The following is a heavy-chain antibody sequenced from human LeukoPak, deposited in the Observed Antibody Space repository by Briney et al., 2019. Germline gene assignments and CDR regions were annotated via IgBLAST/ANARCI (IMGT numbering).Heavy chain of an antibody. Sequence: SGTLSLTFTVSGGSLSNYYWNWLRQPPGKGLAEIGYIYYSGNTNYNPSLTSRVTISVDTSKNQFSLKLSAVTAADTAVYFCARAGNFGFWEFDYWGQGTLVTVSS. J-gene: IGHJ4*02. CDR1: GGSLSNYY. CDR2: IYYSGNT. D-gene: IGHD1-26*01. V-gene: IGHV4-59*01. CDR3: ARAGNFGFWEFDY.